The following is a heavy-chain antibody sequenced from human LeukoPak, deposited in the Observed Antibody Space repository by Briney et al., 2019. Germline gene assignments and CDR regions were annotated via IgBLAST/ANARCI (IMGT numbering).Heavy chain of an antibody. CDR3: AREGYSSGWFRYGMDV. CDR1: GGTSSSYA. J-gene: IGHJ6*02. Sequence: SVKVSCKASGGTSSSYAISWVRQAPGQGLEWMGGIIPIFGTANYAQKFQGRVTITADESTSTAYMELSSLRSEDTAVYYCAREGYSSGWFRYGMDVWGQGTTVTVSS. D-gene: IGHD6-19*01. V-gene: IGHV1-69*13. CDR2: IIPIFGTA.